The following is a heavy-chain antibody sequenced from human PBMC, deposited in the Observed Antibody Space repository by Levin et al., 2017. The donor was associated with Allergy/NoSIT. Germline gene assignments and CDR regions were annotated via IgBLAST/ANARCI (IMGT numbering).Heavy chain of an antibody. D-gene: IGHD6-19*01. CDR3: AKGPVAGTNHNWFDP. J-gene: IGHJ5*02. CDR1: GFTFDDYA. V-gene: IGHV3-9*01. CDR2: ISWNSGSI. Sequence: GGSLRLSCVASGFTFDDYAMHWVRQAPGKGLEWVSGISWNSGSIGYADSVKGRFTISRDNAKNSLYLQMNSLRAEDTALYYCAKGPVAGTNHNWFDPWGQGTLVTVSS.